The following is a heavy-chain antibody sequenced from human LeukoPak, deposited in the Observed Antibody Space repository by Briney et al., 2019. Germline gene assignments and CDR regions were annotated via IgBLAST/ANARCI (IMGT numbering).Heavy chain of an antibody. Sequence: GGSLRLSCAASGFSFSSYGMHWVRQAPGKGLEWVAVISYDGSNKYYADSVKGRFTISRDNSKNTLYLQMNSLRAEDTAVYYRAKGYCSSTSCYRIDYWGQGTLVTVSS. CDR3: AKGYCSSTSCYRIDY. CDR2: ISYDGSNK. D-gene: IGHD2-2*01. CDR1: GFSFSSYG. J-gene: IGHJ4*02. V-gene: IGHV3-30*18.